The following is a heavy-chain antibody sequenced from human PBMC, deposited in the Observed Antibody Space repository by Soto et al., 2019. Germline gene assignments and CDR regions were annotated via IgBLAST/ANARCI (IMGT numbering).Heavy chain of an antibody. Sequence: GGSLRLSCAASGFTVSSNYMNRVRQAPGKGLEWVSVIYSGGSTYYADSVKGRFTISRDNSKNTLYLQMNSLRAEDTAVYYCARDFSGYDWAEFGYWGQGTLVTVSS. CDR3: ARDFSGYDWAEFGY. CDR2: IYSGGST. D-gene: IGHD5-12*01. J-gene: IGHJ4*02. CDR1: GFTVSSNY. V-gene: IGHV3-66*01.